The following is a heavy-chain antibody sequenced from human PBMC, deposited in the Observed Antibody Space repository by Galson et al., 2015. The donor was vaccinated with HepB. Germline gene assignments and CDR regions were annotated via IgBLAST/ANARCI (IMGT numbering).Heavy chain of an antibody. V-gene: IGHV1-69*13. J-gene: IGHJ4*02. CDR3: ARGSGGWELQKRYYFDY. CDR2: IIPIFGTA. D-gene: IGHD1-26*01. Sequence: SVKVSCKASGGTFSSYAISWVRQAPGQGLEWMGGIIPIFGTANYAQKFQGRVTITADESTSTAYMELSSLRSEDTAVYYCARGSGGWELQKRYYFDYWGQGTLVTVSS. CDR1: GGTFSSYA.